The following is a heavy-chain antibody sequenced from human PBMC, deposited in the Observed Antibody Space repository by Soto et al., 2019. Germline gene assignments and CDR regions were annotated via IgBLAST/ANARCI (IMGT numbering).Heavy chain of an antibody. V-gene: IGHV3-30*18. CDR3: AKAGGKVSTPFDP. CDR2: ISYDGSNK. CDR1: GYSFVYG. J-gene: IGHJ5*02. D-gene: IGHD2-8*01. Sequence: VHLVESGGGVVQPGRSLRLSCAAGYSFVYGMHWVRQAPGKGLEWVSFISYDGSNKYYADSVKGRFTVSIDNSRNTVFLEMDRLRIEDTAVYYCAKAGGKVSTPFDPWGQGTLVTLSP.